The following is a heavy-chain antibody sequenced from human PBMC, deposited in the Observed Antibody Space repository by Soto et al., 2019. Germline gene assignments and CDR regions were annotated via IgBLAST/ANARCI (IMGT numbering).Heavy chain of an antibody. CDR1: GFTFSSYA. Sequence: PEGSLRLSCSASGFTFSSYAIHWVRQAPGKGLEYVSALSGDGRSTYYADSVKGRFTVFRDNSKNTLFLQMSSLRVEDTAVYYCVKGNWAYSYNNWFDPWGQGTLVTVSS. V-gene: IGHV3-64D*06. J-gene: IGHJ5*02. CDR3: VKGNWAYSYNNWFDP. CDR2: LSGDGRST. D-gene: IGHD5-18*01.